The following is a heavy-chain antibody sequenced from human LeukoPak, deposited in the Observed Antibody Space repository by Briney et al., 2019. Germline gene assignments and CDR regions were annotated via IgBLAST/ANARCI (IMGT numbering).Heavy chain of an antibody. D-gene: IGHD2-15*01. CDR2: INTDGSST. CDR3: ARDREDCSGGSCYANRFDP. V-gene: IGHV3-74*01. CDR1: GFTFSSYW. J-gene: IGHJ5*02. Sequence: PGGSLRLSCAVSGFTFSSYWMHWVRQDPGKGLVWVSRINTDGSSTSYADSVKGRFTVSRDSAKNTLYLQMNSLRAGDTAVYYCARDREDCSGGSCYANRFDPWGQGTLVTVSS.